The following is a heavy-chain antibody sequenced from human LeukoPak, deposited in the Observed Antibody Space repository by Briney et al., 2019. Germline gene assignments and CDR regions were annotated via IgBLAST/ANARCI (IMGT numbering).Heavy chain of an antibody. V-gene: IGHV3-33*01. D-gene: IGHD3-22*01. J-gene: IGHJ6*02. CDR3: ARDGYYYDSSGSMDYYYGMDV. Sequence: GRSLRLSCAASGFTFSSYGMHWVRQAPGKGLEWVAVIWYDGSNKYYADSVKGRFTISRDNSKNTLYLQMNSLRAEDTAVYYCARDGYYYDSSGSMDYYYGMDVWGQGTTVTVS. CDR2: IWYDGSNK. CDR1: GFTFSSYG.